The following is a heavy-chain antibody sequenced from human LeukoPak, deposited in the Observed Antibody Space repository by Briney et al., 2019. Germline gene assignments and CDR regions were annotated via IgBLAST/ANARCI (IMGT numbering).Heavy chain of an antibody. V-gene: IGHV1-2*02. CDR3: ARVRDGYNYGSNWFDP. J-gene: IGHJ5*02. Sequence: ASVKVSCKASGYTFTGYYMHWVRQAPGQGLEWMGWINANSGGTNYAQKFQGRVTMTRDTSISTAYMELSRLRSDDTAVYYCARVRDGYNYGSNWFDPWGQGTLVTVSS. CDR1: GYTFTGYY. CDR2: INANSGGT. D-gene: IGHD5-18*01.